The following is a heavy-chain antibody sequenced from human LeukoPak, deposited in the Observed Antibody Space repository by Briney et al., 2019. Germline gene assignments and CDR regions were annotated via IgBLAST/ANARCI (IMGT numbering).Heavy chain of an antibody. CDR1: GGSISSGSYY. D-gene: IGHD3-3*01. CDR2: IYTSGST. CDR3: ARGEILEWHKTEYYYGMDV. J-gene: IGHJ6*02. V-gene: IGHV4-61*02. Sequence: SQTLSLTCIVSGGSISSGSYYWSWIRQPAGKGLEWIGRIYTSGSTNYNPSLKSRVTISVDTSKNQFSLKLSSVTAADTAVYYCARGEILEWHKTEYYYGMDVWGQGTTVTVSS.